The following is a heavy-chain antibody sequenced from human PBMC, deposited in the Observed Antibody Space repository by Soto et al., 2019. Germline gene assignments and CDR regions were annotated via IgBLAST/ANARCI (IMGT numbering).Heavy chain of an antibody. J-gene: IGHJ3*01. CDR2: TRNKANSYTT. V-gene: IGHV3-72*01. Sequence: EVQLVESGGGLVQPGGSLRLSCAASGFTFSNHYMDWVRQAPRKGLEWVGRTRNKANSYTTEYAASVKGRFTISRDDSRNSVYLQMNNLQTEDTAVYYCARGYGSWDAFDVWGQGTTVIVSS. D-gene: IGHD3-10*01. CDR3: ARGYGSWDAFDV. CDR1: GFTFSNHY.